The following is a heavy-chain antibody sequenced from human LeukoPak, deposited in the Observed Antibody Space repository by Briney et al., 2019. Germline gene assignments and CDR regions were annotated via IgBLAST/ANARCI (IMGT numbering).Heavy chain of an antibody. CDR1: GFTFTAYL. J-gene: IGHJ4*02. D-gene: IGHD6-19*01. CDR3: AREWEDSSGWSFDY. Sequence: GRSLRLSCAASGFTFTAYLIHWVRQAPGKGLEWVAVMSSDGNAMFYADSVKGRFTISRDNSKNTLYLQMNSLRAEDTAVYYCAREWEDSSGWSFDYWGQGTLVTVSS. V-gene: IGHV3-30-3*01. CDR2: MSSDGNAM.